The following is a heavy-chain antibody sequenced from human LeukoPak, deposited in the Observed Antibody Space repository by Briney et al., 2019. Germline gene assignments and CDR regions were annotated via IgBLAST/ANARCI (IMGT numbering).Heavy chain of an antibody. CDR3: ARGGYCSGGSCTRSPWFDP. J-gene: IGHJ5*02. CDR1: GGSISSYY. Sequence: PSETLSLTCTVSGGSISSYYWYWIRQPPGKGLEWIGYINYSGRTTYNPSLKSRLTISVDTSKNQFSLRLNSVTAADTAVYYCARGGYCSGGSCTRSPWFDPWGQGTLVTVSS. V-gene: IGHV4-59*08. CDR2: INYSGRT. D-gene: IGHD2-15*01.